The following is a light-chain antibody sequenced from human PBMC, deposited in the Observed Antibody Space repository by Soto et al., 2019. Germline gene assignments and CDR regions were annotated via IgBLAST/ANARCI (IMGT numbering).Light chain of an antibody. CDR2: WAS. V-gene: IGKV4-1*01. Sequence: DIVLTQSPESLAVSLGERAAINCKSSQSILSSSNNKNYLAWYQQKPRQPPKLLIYWASTRESGVPDRFSGSGSGTEFTLTISSLQAADVAVYYCQQYYATPTFGQGTKVEIK. CDR1: QSILSSSNNKNY. CDR3: QQYYATPT. J-gene: IGKJ1*01.